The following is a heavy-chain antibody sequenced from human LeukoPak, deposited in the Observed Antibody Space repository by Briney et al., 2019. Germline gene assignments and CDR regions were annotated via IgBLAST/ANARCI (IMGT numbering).Heavy chain of an antibody. J-gene: IGHJ5*02. D-gene: IGHD3-22*01. CDR2: INSDGINT. CDR3: ARDLGQYYDTSDNWFDP. V-gene: IGHV3-74*01. Sequence: GGSLRLSCAASGFTFSNYWMHWVRQAPGKGLVWVSRINSDGINTSYADSVKGRFTISRDNAKNTLNLRMNSLRAEDTAVYCCARDLGQYYDTSDNWFDPWGQGTLVTVSS. CDR1: GFTFSNYW.